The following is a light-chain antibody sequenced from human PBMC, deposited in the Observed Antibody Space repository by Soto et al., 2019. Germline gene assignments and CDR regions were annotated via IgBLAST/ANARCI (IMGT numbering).Light chain of an antibody. CDR1: QSISSY. Sequence: IQMTLSPSSLSASPPDRVSLTCRASQSISSYLAWYQQKPGKAPRLLIYGASTRQSGIPARFSGSGSGTEFTLTISSLQAEDLAVYYCQQYYSNPQTFGQGTKVDIK. V-gene: IGKV1-8*01. CDR3: QQYYSNPQT. CDR2: GAS. J-gene: IGKJ1*01.